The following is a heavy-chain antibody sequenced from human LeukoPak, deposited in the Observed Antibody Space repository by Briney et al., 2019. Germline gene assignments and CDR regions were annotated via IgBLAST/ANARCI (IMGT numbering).Heavy chain of an antibody. CDR1: GSSFYLSYY. J-gene: IGHJ4*02. V-gene: IGHV4-38-2*02. Sequence: SETLSLTCTVSGSSFYLSYYWAWFRQAPGRGLEWIGTVFQGGRTFYNASLESRVTISQDMSNNRFFLNLTAMTAADTALYFWARVVNVPKFIGSWGQGNLVTVSS. D-gene: IGHD3-10*02. CDR3: ARVVNVPKFIGS. CDR2: VFQGGRT.